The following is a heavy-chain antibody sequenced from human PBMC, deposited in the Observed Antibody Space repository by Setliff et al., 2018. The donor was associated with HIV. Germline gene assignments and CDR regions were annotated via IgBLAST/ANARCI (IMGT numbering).Heavy chain of an antibody. CDR1: GFTFSSYA. CDR3: AKWASLTASSWDY. V-gene: IGHV3-23*01. CDR2: IGTSAGRS. Sequence: QPGGSLRLSCAASGFTFSSYAMSWVRQAPGKGLEWVSTIGTSAGRSYYADSVKGRFTISRDNSENTLYLQMNSLRADDTAVYYCAKWASLTASSWDYWGQGTLVTVSS. J-gene: IGHJ4*02. D-gene: IGHD6-13*01.